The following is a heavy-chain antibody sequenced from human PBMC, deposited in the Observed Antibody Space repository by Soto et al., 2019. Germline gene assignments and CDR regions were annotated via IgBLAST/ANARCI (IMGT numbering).Heavy chain of an antibody. Sequence: LILSCAASGFTFSSYAMSWVRQAPGKGLEWVSAISGSGGSTYYADSVKGRFTISRDNSKNTLYLQMNSLRAEDTAVYYCAKGLAFGGSGSYYYFDYWGQGTLVTVSS. D-gene: IGHD3-10*01. CDR2: ISGSGGST. V-gene: IGHV3-23*01. CDR1: GFTFSSYA. CDR3: AKGLAFGGSGSYYYFDY. J-gene: IGHJ4*02.